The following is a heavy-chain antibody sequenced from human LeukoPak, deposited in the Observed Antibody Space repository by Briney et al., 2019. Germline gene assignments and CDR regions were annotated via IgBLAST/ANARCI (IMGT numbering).Heavy chain of an antibody. Sequence: SVKVSCKASGGTFSSYAISWVRQAPGQGLEWMGRIIPILGIANYAQKFQGRVTITADKSTSTAYMELSSLRSEDTAVYYCARGGIAVAGRLDYWGQGTLVTVSP. J-gene: IGHJ4*02. D-gene: IGHD6-19*01. CDR1: GGTFSSYA. V-gene: IGHV1-69*04. CDR3: ARGGIAVAGRLDY. CDR2: IIPILGIA.